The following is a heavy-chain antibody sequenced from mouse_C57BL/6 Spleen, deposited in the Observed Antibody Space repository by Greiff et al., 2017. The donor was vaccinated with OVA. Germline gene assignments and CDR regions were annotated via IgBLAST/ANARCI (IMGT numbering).Heavy chain of an antibody. CDR2: IDPSDSET. J-gene: IGHJ2*01. D-gene: IGHD2-4*01. CDR1: GYTFTSYW. Sequence: QVQLQQPGAELVRPGSSVKLSCKASGYTFTSYWMHWVKQRPIQGLEWIGNIDPSDSETHYNQKFKDKATLTVDKSSSTAYMQLSSLTSEDSAVDYCARRWDYAFDYWGQGTTLTVSS. CDR3: ARRWDYAFDY. V-gene: IGHV1-52*01.